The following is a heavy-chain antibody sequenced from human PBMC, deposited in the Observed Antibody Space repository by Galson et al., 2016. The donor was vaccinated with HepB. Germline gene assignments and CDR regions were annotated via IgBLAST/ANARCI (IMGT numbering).Heavy chain of an antibody. Sequence: SVKVSCKASGYTFTSYGISWVRQAPGQGLEWMGIISPSADSASYEQKFQGRVTMTRDTSTSTVYMELTSLTSDDTAVYYCARDNYVRTTYYYYYYYIDVWGKGTTVTVSS. V-gene: IGHV1-46*01. CDR2: ISPSADSA. J-gene: IGHJ6*03. D-gene: IGHD1-7*01. CDR3: ARDNYVRTTYYYYYYYIDV. CDR1: GYTFTSYG.